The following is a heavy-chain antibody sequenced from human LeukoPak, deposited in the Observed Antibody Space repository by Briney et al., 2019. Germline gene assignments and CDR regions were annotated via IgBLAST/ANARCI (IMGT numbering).Heavy chain of an antibody. J-gene: IGHJ2*01. V-gene: IGHV4-34*01. CDR3: ARVSGWQRCWYFDL. CDR1: GGSFSGYY. CDR2: INHSGST. Sequence: PSETLSLTCAVYGGSFSGYYWSWIRQPPGKGLEWIGEINHSGSTNYNPSLQSRVTMSVDTSKNQFSLKLNSVTAADTAVYYCARVSGWQRCWYFDLWGRGTLVTVSS. D-gene: IGHD6-19*01.